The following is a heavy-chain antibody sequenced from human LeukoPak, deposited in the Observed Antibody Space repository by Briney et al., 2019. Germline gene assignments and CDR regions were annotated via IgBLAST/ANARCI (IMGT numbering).Heavy chain of an antibody. V-gene: IGHV4-34*01. CDR3: ARDHPAAYGMDV. CDR2: INHSGST. Sequence: SETLSLTCAVYGGSFSGYYWSWIRQPPGKGLEWIGEINHSGSTNYNPSLKSRVTISVDTSKNQFSLKLSSVTAADTAVYYCARDHPAAYGMDVWGQGTTVTVSS. CDR1: GGSFSGYY. J-gene: IGHJ6*02.